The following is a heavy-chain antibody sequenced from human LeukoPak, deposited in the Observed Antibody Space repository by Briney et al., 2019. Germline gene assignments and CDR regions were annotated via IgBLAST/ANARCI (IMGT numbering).Heavy chain of an antibody. CDR2: IIPIFGTA. CDR3: ARSGAAAGVVYYYYMDV. V-gene: IGHV1-69*06. CDR1: GYTFTSYG. D-gene: IGHD6-13*01. Sequence: GASVKVSCKASGYTFTSYGITWVRQAPGQGLEWMGGIIPIFGTANYAQKFQGRVTITADKSTSTAYMELSSLRSEDTAVYYCARSGAAAGVVYYYYMDVWGKGTTVTVSS. J-gene: IGHJ6*03.